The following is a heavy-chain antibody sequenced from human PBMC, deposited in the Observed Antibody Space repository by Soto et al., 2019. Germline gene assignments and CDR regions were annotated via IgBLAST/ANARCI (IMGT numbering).Heavy chain of an antibody. Sequence: SETLSLTCTVSGGSISSYYWSWLRQPPGEGLEWIGYISYSGYTNYHPSLNSRVTISVDTSKNQFSLKLSSVTAADTAVYYCARRHRDCSGDSCYLFDYWGQGTLVTVSS. D-gene: IGHD2-15*01. V-gene: IGHV4-59*08. CDR3: ARRHRDCSGDSCYLFDY. CDR1: GGSISSYY. CDR2: ISYSGYT. J-gene: IGHJ4*02.